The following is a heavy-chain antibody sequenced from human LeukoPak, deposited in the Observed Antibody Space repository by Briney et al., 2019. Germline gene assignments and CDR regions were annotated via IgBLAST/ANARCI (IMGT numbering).Heavy chain of an antibody. V-gene: IGHV5-51*01. CDR1: GYSFTSSW. J-gene: IGHJ4*02. CDR3: ARQRRSSGWPNDY. D-gene: IGHD6-19*01. Sequence: GASLKISCQRSGYSFTSSWIAWVRQLPGKGLEWMGIIYPDDSDTRYSPSFQGQVTITADKSISTAYLQWSSLKASDNAMYYCARQRRSSGWPNDYWGQGTLVTVSS. CDR2: IYPDDSDT.